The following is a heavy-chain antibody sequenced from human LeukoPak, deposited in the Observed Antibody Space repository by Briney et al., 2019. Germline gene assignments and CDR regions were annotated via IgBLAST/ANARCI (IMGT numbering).Heavy chain of an antibody. CDR2: MYHSGST. D-gene: IGHD3-16*02. J-gene: IGHJ4*02. CDR3: ARGFYDYVWGSYRFNYFDY. CDR1: GYSISSGYY. Sequence: SETLSLTCAVSGYSISSGYYWGWIRQPPGKGLEWIGSMYHSGSTYYNPSLKSRVTISVDTSKNQFSLKLSSVTAADTAVYYCARGFYDYVWGSYRFNYFDYWGQGTLVTVSS. V-gene: IGHV4-38-2*01.